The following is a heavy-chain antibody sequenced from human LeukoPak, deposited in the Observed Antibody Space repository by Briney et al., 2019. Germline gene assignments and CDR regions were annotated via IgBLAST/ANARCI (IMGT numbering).Heavy chain of an antibody. CDR2: INPSGGST. V-gene: IGHV1-46*01. J-gene: IGHJ2*01. Sequence: ASVKASFKASGYTFTSYYMHWVRQAPGQGLEWMGIINPSGGSTSYAQKFQGRVTMTRDTSTSTVYMELSSLRSEDTAVYYCASTGYSSGWTDWYFDLWGRGTLVTVSS. CDR1: GYTFTSYY. CDR3: ASTGYSSGWTDWYFDL. D-gene: IGHD6-19*01.